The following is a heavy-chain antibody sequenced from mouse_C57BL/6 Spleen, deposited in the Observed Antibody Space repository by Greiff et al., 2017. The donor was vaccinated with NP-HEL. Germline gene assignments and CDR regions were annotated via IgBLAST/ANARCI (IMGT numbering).Heavy chain of an antibody. V-gene: IGHV1-81*01. CDR1: GYTFTSYG. CDR3: AKLGEDYFDY. CDR2: IYPRSGNT. D-gene: IGHD4-1*01. Sequence: VQLVESGAELARPGASVKLSCKASGYTFTSYGISWVKQRTGQGLEWIGEIYPRSGNTYYNEKFKGKATLTADKSSSTAYMELRSLTSEDSAVYFCAKLGEDYFDYWGQGTTLTVSS. J-gene: IGHJ2*01.